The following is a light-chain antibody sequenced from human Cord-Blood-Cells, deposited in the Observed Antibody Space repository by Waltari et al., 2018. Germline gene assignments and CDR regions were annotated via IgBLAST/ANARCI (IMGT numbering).Light chain of an antibody. CDR3: QQYNNWSPYS. CDR2: GAS. V-gene: IGKV3-15*01. Sequence: EIVMSQSPATLSVSPGERATLSCRASQSVSSNLAWYQQKPGEPPSLLIYGASTRATGSTARFSGGGSGTAFTLTISSLQSEDFAVYYCQQYNNWSPYSFGQGTKLEIK. CDR1: QSVSSN. J-gene: IGKJ2*03.